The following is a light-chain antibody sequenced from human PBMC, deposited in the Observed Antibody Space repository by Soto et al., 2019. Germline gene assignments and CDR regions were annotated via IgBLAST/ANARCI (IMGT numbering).Light chain of an antibody. J-gene: IGKJ2*02. CDR1: QGISSY. Sequence: AIRMTQSPSSLSASTGDRVTITCRASQGISSYLAWYQQKQGKAPKILIYAASTLRSGVPSRFSGSGSGTEFTLTISCLQYEDFATYYCQQYYSYPRTFGQGTKLEIK. CDR2: AAS. CDR3: QQYYSYPRT. V-gene: IGKV1-8*01.